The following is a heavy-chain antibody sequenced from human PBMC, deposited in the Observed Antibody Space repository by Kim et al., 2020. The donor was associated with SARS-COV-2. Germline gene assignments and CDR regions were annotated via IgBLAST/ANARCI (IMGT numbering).Heavy chain of an antibody. CDR1: GFTFSDHY. D-gene: IGHD4-17*01. Sequence: GGSLRLSCAASGFTFSDHYMDWVRQAPGKGLEWVGRTRNKINSYTTEYAASGKGRFTISRDESENSVFLQMNNLKIEDTDVYYCGRAGDYGGCYYAMDV. J-gene: IGHJ6*01. CDR2: TRNKINSYTT. V-gene: IGHV3-72*01. CDR3: GRAGDYGGCYYAMDV.